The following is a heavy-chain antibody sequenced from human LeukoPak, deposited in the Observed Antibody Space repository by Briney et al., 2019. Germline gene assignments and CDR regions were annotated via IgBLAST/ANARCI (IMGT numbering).Heavy chain of an antibody. Sequence: PGESLKISCKGSGYSFTSYWIGWVRQMPGKGLEWMGIIYPGDSDIRDSPSFQGQVTISADKSISTAYLQWSSLKASDTAMYYCARLRDIAYCGGDCYYFDYWGQGTLVTVSS. D-gene: IGHD2-21*02. CDR2: IYPGDSDI. V-gene: IGHV5-51*01. CDR1: GYSFTSYW. J-gene: IGHJ4*02. CDR3: ARLRDIAYCGGDCYYFDY.